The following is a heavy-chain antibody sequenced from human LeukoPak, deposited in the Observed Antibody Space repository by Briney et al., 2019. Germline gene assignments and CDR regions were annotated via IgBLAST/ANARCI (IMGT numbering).Heavy chain of an antibody. J-gene: IGHJ4*02. D-gene: IGHD2-2*01. Sequence: TSETLSLTCAVYGGSFSGYYWSWIRQPPGKGLEWIGYIYFSGHTYYNPSLKSRSLMSLDTSKNQFSLEVRSVTAADTAVYYCASKYCTSTSCYETFDRWGQGTLVTVSS. V-gene: IGHV4-34*10. CDR2: IYFSGHT. CDR1: GGSFSGYY. CDR3: ASKYCTSTSCYETFDR.